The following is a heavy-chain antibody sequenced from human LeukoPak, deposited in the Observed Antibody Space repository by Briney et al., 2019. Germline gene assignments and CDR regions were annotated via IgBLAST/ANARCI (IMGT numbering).Heavy chain of an antibody. CDR3: ARDRAYGSGDDAFDI. CDR2: ISSSSNYI. D-gene: IGHD3-10*01. CDR1: GFTFSTYS. Sequence: PGGSLRLSCAASGFTFSTYSMNWVRQAPGKGLEWVSSISSSSNYIYYADSVKGRFTISRDNAKNSLYLQMNSLRAEDTAVYYCARDRAYGSGDDAFDIWGQGTMVTVSS. J-gene: IGHJ3*02. V-gene: IGHV3-21*01.